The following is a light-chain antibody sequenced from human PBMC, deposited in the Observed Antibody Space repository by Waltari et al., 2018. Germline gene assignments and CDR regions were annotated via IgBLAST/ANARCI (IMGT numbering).Light chain of an antibody. CDR2: DAS. V-gene: IGKV1-33*01. Sequence: DIQMTQSPSSLSASVGHRVTITCQASQDISNYLHWYQQKPGKAPKLLIYDASNLETGGPSRFNGSGSGTDFTFTISSLQPEDIATYYCQQYDSLPPTFGPGTKVDIK. CDR1: QDISNY. J-gene: IGKJ3*01. CDR3: QQYDSLPPT.